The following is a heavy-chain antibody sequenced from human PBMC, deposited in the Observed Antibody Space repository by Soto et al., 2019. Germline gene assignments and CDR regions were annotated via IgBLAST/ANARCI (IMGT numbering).Heavy chain of an antibody. CDR2: INPNSGGT. CDR3: ARTLFGWGIWFDP. J-gene: IGHJ5*02. Sequence: VASVKVSCKASGYTFTGYYMHWVRQAPGQGLEWMGWINPNSGGTNYAQKFQGWVTMTRDTSISTAYMELSRLRSDDTAVYYCARTLFGWGIWFDPWGQGTLVTVSS. D-gene: IGHD3-10*02. CDR1: GYTFTGYY. V-gene: IGHV1-2*04.